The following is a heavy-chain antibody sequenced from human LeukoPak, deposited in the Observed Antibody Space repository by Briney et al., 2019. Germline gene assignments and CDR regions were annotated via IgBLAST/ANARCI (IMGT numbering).Heavy chain of an antibody. J-gene: IGHJ4*02. CDR2: ISSNGGST. Sequence: AGGSLRLSCAASGFTFSSYAMHWVRQAPGKGLEYVSAISSNGGSTYYANSVKGRFTISRDNSKNTLYLQMGSLRAEDMAVYYCARDSGRYFDWLLEGISFDYWGQGTLVTVSS. CDR3: ARDSGRYFDWLLEGISFDY. D-gene: IGHD3-9*01. V-gene: IGHV3-64*01. CDR1: GFTFSSYA.